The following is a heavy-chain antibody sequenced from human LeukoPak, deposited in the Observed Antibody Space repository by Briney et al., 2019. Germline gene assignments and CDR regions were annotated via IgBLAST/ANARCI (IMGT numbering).Heavy chain of an antibody. Sequence: PGGSLRLSCAASGFTFSSYGMHWVRQAPGKGLEWVAVISYDGSNKYYADSVKGRFTISRDNSKNTLYLQMNSLRAEDTAVYYCATSLATIPWCYFDYWGQGTLVTVSS. J-gene: IGHJ4*02. CDR1: GFTFSSYG. CDR3: ATSLATIPWCYFDY. CDR2: ISYDGSNK. D-gene: IGHD5-24*01. V-gene: IGHV3-30*03.